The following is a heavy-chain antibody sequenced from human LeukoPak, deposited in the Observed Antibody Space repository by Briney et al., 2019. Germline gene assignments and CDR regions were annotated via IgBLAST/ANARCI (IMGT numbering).Heavy chain of an antibody. V-gene: IGHV3-30-3*01. D-gene: IGHD3-10*01. CDR1: GFTFSSYA. J-gene: IGHJ4*02. CDR3: ARDRGMEFRGYFDY. Sequence: HPGGSLRLSCAASGFTFSSYAMHWVRQAPGKGLEWVAVISYDGSNKYYADSVKGRFTISRDNSKNTLYLQMNSLRAEDTAVYYCARDRGMEFRGYFDYWGQGTLVTVSS. CDR2: ISYDGSNK.